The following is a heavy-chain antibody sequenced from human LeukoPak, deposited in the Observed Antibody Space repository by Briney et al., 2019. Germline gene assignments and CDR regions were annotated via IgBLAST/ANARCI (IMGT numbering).Heavy chain of an antibody. CDR1: GGSISSYY. Sequence: SETLSLTCTVSGGSISSYYWSWIRQPAGKGLEWIGRIYTSGSTNYNPSLKSRVTISVDTSKNQFSLKLSSVTAADTAVYYCASKDYGSGIRKKVKSTQNWSDPWGQGTLVTVSS. D-gene: IGHD3-10*01. CDR2: IYTSGST. J-gene: IGHJ5*02. CDR3: ASKDYGSGIRKKVKSTQNWSDP. V-gene: IGHV4-4*07.